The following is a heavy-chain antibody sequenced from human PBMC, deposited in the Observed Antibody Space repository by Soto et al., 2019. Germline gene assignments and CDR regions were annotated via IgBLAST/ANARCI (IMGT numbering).Heavy chain of an antibody. J-gene: IGHJ5*01. Sequence: GGSLRLSCAGSGFIFSNVWMNWVRQAPGKGLEWVGHIKSKSDDGTTDYAAPVKGRFTISRDDSKNTLYLEMNSLQSEDTALYYCNTYGVGATNSWFDPWGQGSLVTVSS. D-gene: IGHD1-26*01. CDR1: GFIFSNVW. CDR2: IKSKSDDGTT. V-gene: IGHV3-15*01. CDR3: NTYGVGATNSWFDP.